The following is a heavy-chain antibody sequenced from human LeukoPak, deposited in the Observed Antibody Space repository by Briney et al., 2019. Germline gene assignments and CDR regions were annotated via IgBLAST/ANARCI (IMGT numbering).Heavy chain of an antibody. D-gene: IGHD1-26*01. J-gene: IGHJ4*02. V-gene: IGHV4-39*01. CDR1: GGSMSSSSYY. Sequence: SETLSLTCTVSGGSMSSSSYYWGWIRQPPGKGLEWIGSIYYSGSTYYNPSLKSRVTISVDTSKNQFSLKLSSVTAADTAVYYCARRSSGELHFDYWGQGTLVTVSS. CDR2: IYYSGST. CDR3: ARRSSGELHFDY.